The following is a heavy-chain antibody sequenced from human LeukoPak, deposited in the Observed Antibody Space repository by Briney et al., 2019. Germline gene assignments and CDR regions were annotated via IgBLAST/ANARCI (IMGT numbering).Heavy chain of an antibody. D-gene: IGHD6-19*01. CDR1: GFTFSNYW. CDR3: ARDVSGWYHNFDY. V-gene: IGHV3-74*01. J-gene: IGHJ4*02. CDR2: INSDGSST. Sequence: GVSLRLSCAATGFTFSNYWMHWVRQAPGKGLVWVSRINSDGSSTRYADSVKGRFTISRDNAKNTLYLQMNSLSAEDTAVYYCARDVSGWYHNFDYWGQGTLVTVSS.